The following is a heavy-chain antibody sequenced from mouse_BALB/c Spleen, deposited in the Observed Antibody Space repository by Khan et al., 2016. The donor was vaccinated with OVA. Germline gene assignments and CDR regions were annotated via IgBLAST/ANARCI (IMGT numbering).Heavy chain of an antibody. CDR1: GFSLTNYG. V-gene: IGHV2-6-1*01. CDR3: ARQPYYHYNIMDY. D-gene: IGHD2-10*01. J-gene: IGHJ4*01. Sequence: QVQLKQSGPGLAAPSQSLSITCTISGFSLTNYGVHWVRQPQGKGLEWMAVIWSDGRTTYNTAPQSRLTITKNNSQSQVFLKMNSLQTDDTAIYFCARQPYYHYNIMDYWGQGTSVTVSS. CDR2: IWSDGRT.